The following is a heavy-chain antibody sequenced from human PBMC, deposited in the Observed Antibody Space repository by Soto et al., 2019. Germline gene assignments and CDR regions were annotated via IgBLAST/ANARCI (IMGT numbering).Heavy chain of an antibody. D-gene: IGHD3-10*01. CDR2: IYYSGST. V-gene: IGHV4-31*03. CDR1: GVSISSGGYY. J-gene: IGHJ6*03. CDR3: AIAKWFEGYYYMDV. Sequence: SETLSLTCTFSGVSISSGGYYWSWIRQHPGKGLEWIGYIYYSGSTYYNPSLKSRVTISVDTSKNQFSLKLSSVTAADTAVYYCAIAKWFEGYYYMDVWGKGTTVTVSS.